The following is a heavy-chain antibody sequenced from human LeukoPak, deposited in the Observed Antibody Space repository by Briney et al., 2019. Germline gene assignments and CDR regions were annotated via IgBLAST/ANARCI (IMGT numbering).Heavy chain of an antibody. D-gene: IGHD3-10*01. J-gene: IGHJ4*02. CDR1: GYTFTSYY. V-gene: IGHV1-2*02. CDR3: ARSDYYGSGSYLY. CDR2: INPNSGGT. Sequence: GASVKVSCKASGYTFTSYYMHWVRQAPGQGLEWMGWINPNSGGTNYAQKLQGRVTMTTDTSTSTAYMELRSLRSDDTAVYYCARSDYYGSGSYLYWGQGTLVTVSS.